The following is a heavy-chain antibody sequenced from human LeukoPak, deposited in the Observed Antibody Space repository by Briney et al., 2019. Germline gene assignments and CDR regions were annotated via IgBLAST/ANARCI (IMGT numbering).Heavy chain of an antibody. CDR3: AKDESLIAAAGTLWFDP. D-gene: IGHD6-13*01. CDR2: ISGSGGGT. Sequence: QTGGSLRLSCAASGFTFSSYGMSWVRQAPGKGLEWVSAISGSGGGTYYADSVKGRFTFSRDNSKHTLYLQMNSLRVEDTAVYYCAKDESLIAAAGTLWFDPWGQGTLVTVSS. V-gene: IGHV3-23*01. J-gene: IGHJ5*02. CDR1: GFTFSSYG.